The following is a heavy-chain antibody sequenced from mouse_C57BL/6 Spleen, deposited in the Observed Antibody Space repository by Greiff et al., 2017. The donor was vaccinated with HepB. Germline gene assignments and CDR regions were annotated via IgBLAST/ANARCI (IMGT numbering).Heavy chain of an antibody. V-gene: IGHV1-63*01. CDR3: ARSGTTPVDY. J-gene: IGHJ2*01. D-gene: IGHD1-1*01. Sequence: QVQLKQSGAELVRPGTSVKMSCTASGYTFTNYWIGWAKQRPGHGLEWIGDICPGGGYTNYTEKFKGKATLTADKSSSTASMQFSRLTSEDSAIYDCARSGTTPVDYWGQGTTLTGSS. CDR1: GYTFTNYW. CDR2: ICPGGGYT.